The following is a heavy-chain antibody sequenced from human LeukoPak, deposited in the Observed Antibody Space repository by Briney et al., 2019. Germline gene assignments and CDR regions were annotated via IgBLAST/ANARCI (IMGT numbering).Heavy chain of an antibody. CDR3: ARRDVGATIDY. CDR2: ILYTGRT. V-gene: IGHV4-39*01. J-gene: IGHJ4*02. Sequence: PSETLSLTCTVSGDSISSSRFYWAWIRQPPGKGLEWIGSILYTGRTFYNSSLKSRVTISVDTSKNQFSLRLGSVTASDTAVYYCARRDVGATIDYWGQGTLVTVSS. CDR1: GDSISSSRFY. D-gene: IGHD1-26*01.